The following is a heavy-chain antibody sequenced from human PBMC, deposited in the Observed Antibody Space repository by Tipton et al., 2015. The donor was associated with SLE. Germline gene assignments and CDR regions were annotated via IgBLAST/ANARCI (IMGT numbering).Heavy chain of an antibody. CDR2: IIPNNGNI. J-gene: IGHJ5*02. Sequence: QSGPEVKKPGASVRVSCKASGYTFTAYYIHWVRQAPGQGLEWMGGIIPNNGNINYAQKLQGRVTMTTDTSTSTAYMELRSLRSDDTAVYYCAREGATMDWFDPWGQGTLVTVSS. CDR3: AREGATMDWFDP. CDR1: GYTFTAYY. D-gene: IGHD1-26*01. V-gene: IGHV1-18*01.